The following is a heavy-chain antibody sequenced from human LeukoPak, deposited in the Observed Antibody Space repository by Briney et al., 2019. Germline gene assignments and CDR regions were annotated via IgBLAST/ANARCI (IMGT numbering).Heavy chain of an antibody. J-gene: IGHJ6*02. CDR1: GFTFSDYY. CDR3: VRYGANYYYYGMDV. CDR2: ISSSGSTI. V-gene: IGHV3-11*01. D-gene: IGHD3-10*01. Sequence: GGSLRLSCAASGFTFSDYYISWIRQAPGKGLEWVSYISSSGSTIYYADSVKGRFTISRDNAKNSLYLQMNSLRAEDTAVYYCVRYGANYYYYGMDVWGQGTTVTVSS.